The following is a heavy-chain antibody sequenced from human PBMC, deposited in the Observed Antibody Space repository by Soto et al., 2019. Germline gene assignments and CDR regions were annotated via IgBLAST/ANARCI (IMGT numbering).Heavy chain of an antibody. J-gene: IGHJ2*01. Sequence: QVQLVESGGGVVQPGRSLRLSCAASGFTFSNYGMHWVRQAPGKGLEWVAVIWYDGSNKYYVDSVKGRFTISRDNSKNTLYLQMNSLRAEDTAVYYCARPQHYDYVWGSYRPWWYFDLWGRGTLVTVSS. D-gene: IGHD3-16*02. CDR3: ARPQHYDYVWGSYRPWWYFDL. V-gene: IGHV3-33*01. CDR1: GFTFSNYG. CDR2: IWYDGSNK.